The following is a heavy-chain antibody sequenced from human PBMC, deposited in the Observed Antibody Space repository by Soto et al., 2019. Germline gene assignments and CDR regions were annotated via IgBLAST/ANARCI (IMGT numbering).Heavy chain of an antibody. D-gene: IGHD5-18*01. CDR1: GFTFSSYA. Sequence: EVQLLESGGGLVQPGGSLRLSCAASGFTFSSYAMSWVRQAPGKGLEWVSAISGSGGSTYYADSVKGRFTISRDNSKNTLYLQMNSLRAEDKAVYYCAKDGGYSYGYSPRYYYGMNVWGQGTTVTVSS. J-gene: IGHJ6*02. CDR2: ISGSGGST. CDR3: AKDGGYSYGYSPRYYYGMNV. V-gene: IGHV3-23*01.